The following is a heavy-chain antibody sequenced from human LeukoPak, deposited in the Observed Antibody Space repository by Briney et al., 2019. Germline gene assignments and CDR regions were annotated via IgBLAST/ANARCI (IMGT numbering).Heavy chain of an antibody. D-gene: IGHD3-22*01. J-gene: IGHJ5*02. Sequence: GGSLRLSCAASGFTFSSYAMSWVRQAPGKGLEWVSAISGSGGSTYYADSVKGRFTISRDNSKNTLYLQMNSLRAEDTAVYYCARADSGSTRFNWIDPWGQGTLVTVSS. V-gene: IGHV3-23*01. CDR1: GFTFSSYA. CDR2: ISGSGGST. CDR3: ARADSGSTRFNWIDP.